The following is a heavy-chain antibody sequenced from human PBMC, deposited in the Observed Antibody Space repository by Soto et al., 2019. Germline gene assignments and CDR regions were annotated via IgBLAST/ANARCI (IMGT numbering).Heavy chain of an antibody. V-gene: IGHV3-30*18. CDR2: ISSDGHHQ. CDR1: ESSFNDYA. Sequence: GGSLGLSCQTFESSFNDYAMYWVRQVPGQGREWVAIISSDGHHQFYLHNLKGRFTISRDNSKNTLYLQMNSLRAEDTAVYYCAKDSLAAAGTRGPSWFDPWGQGTLVTVSS. J-gene: IGHJ5*02. CDR3: AKDSLAAAGTRGPSWFDP. D-gene: IGHD6-13*01.